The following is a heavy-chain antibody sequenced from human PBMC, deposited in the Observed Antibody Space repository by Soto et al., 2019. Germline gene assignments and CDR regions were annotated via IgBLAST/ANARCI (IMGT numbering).Heavy chain of an antibody. CDR3: ARGREVVPAASYWLDP. J-gene: IGHJ5*02. V-gene: IGHV4-34*01. D-gene: IGHD2-2*01. CDR1: VGSFSGYY. CDR2: INHSGST. Sequence: PXETLSLTCAVYVGSFSGYYWSGMRQPPGKGLEWIGGINHSGSTNYNPSLKSRVTISVDTSKNQFSLKLSSVTAADTAVYYCARGREVVPAASYWLDPWGQGTLVTVSS.